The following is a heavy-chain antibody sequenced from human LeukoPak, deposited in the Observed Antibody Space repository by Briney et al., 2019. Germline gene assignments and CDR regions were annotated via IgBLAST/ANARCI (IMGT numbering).Heavy chain of an antibody. J-gene: IGHJ4*02. CDR2: ISAYNGNT. D-gene: IGHD3-22*01. V-gene: IGHV1-18*01. CDR3: ARDPRDYYDSSGYYLEPSYFDY. CDR1: GYTFTSYG. Sequence: ASVKVSCKASGYTFTSYGISWVRQAPGQGLEWMGWISAYNGNTNYAQKLQGRVTMTTDTSTSTAYMELRSLRSDDTAVYYCARDPRDYYDSSGYYLEPSYFDYWGQGTLVTVSS.